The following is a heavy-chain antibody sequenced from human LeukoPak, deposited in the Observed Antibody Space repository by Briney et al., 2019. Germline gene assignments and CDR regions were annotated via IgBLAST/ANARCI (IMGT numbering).Heavy chain of an antibody. CDR2: IGTSGNYI. V-gene: IGHV3-21*01. J-gene: IGHJ4*02. CDR3: NNFDD. Sequence: GGSLRLSCAASGFTFSSYSMNWVRQAPGKGLEWVSSIGTSGNYIYYADSVRGRLTISRDNAKNSLYLQMNSLRAEDTAIYYCNNFDDWGQGTLVTVSS. CDR1: GFTFSSYS.